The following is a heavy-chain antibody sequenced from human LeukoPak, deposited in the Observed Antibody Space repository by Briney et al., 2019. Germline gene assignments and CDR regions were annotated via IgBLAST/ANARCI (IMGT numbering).Heavy chain of an antibody. J-gene: IGHJ3*02. CDR1: GFTFSSYA. V-gene: IGHV3-30*14. CDR2: ISYDGSNK. Sequence: GSLRLSCAASGFTFSSYAMHWVRQAPGKGLEWVAVISYDGSNKYYADSVKGRFTISRDNSKNTLYLQMNSLRAEDTAVYYCARETILNDAFDIWGQGIMVTVSS. D-gene: IGHD3-3*01. CDR3: ARETILNDAFDI.